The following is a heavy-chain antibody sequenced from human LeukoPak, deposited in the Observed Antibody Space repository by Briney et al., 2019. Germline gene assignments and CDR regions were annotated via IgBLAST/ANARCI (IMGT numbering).Heavy chain of an antibody. CDR3: ARGIESYGDYGY. Sequence: SETLSLTCTVSGGSISGSYWSWVRQPPGKGREWIAYMYNSGSTNYNPSLKSRVTISIDTSKNQFSLKLSSLTAADTAIYYCARGIESYGDYGYWGQGILVTVSS. D-gene: IGHD4-17*01. CDR1: GGSISGSY. J-gene: IGHJ4*02. CDR2: MYNSGST. V-gene: IGHV4-59*01.